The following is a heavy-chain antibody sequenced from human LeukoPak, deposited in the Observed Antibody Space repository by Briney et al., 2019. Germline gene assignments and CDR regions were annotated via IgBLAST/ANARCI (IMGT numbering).Heavy chain of an antibody. CDR1: GYTFTSYG. Sequence: ASVKVSCKASGYTFTSYGISWVRQAPGQGLEWMGWISAYNGNTNYAQKLQGRVTMTTDTSTSTAYMELRSLRSDDTAVYYCARTSGSGYPGDAFDIWGQGTMVTVSS. J-gene: IGHJ3*02. CDR2: ISAYNGNT. D-gene: IGHD3-22*01. CDR3: ARTSGSGYPGDAFDI. V-gene: IGHV1-18*01.